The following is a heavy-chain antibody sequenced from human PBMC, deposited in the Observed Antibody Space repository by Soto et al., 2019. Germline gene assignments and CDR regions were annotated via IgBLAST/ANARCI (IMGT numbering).Heavy chain of an antibody. CDR3: ARDTTGYYDSSGSLGDYYGMDV. CDR1: GYTFTSYA. CDR2: INAGNGNT. D-gene: IGHD3-22*01. Sequence: ASVKVSCKASGYTFTSYAMHWVRQAPGQRLEWMGWINAGNGNTKYSQKFQGRVTITRDTSASTAYMELSSLRSEDTAVYYCARDTTGYYDSSGSLGDYYGMDVWGQGTTVTVSS. J-gene: IGHJ6*02. V-gene: IGHV1-3*01.